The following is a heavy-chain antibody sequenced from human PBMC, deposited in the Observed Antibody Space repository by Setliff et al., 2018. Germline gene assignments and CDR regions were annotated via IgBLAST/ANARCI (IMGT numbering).Heavy chain of an antibody. J-gene: IGHJ6*03. Sequence: PSETLSLTCTVSGGSIRSGDYWGWIRQHPGKGLEWTGSAYYNGDSYYNPSLKSRVTMSVDTSRNQFSLHLISVTAADTAVYYCARHVGTRSRGYNYYYYFMDVWGKGTTVTVSS. V-gene: IGHV4-39*01. CDR3: ARHVGTRSRGYNYYYYFMDV. CDR1: GGSIRSGDY. D-gene: IGHD3-10*01. CDR2: AYYNGDS.